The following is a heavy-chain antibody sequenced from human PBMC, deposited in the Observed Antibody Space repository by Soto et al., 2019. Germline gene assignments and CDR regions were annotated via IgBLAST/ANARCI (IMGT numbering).Heavy chain of an antibody. CDR3: ARGDIVLGPAAIDYYYYGMDV. CDR1: GGSISSSNW. CDR2: IYHSGSS. D-gene: IGHD2-2*02. Sequence: SETLSLTCAVSGGSISSSNWWSWVRQPPGKGLEWIGEIYHSGSSNYNPSLKSRVTISVDKSKNQFSLKLSSVTAADTAVYYCARGDIVLGPAAIDYYYYGMDVWGQGTTVT. J-gene: IGHJ6*02. V-gene: IGHV4-4*02.